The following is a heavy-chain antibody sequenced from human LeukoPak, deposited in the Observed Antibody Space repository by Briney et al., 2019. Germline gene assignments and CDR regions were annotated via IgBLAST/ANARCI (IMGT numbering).Heavy chain of an antibody. CDR3: MRDTRRFPLWFGEIDY. V-gene: IGHV4-39*07. CDR1: GGSISSSSYY. D-gene: IGHD3-10*01. Sequence: SSETLSLTCTVSGGSISSSSYYWGWIRQPPGKGLEWIGSIYYSGSTYYSPSLKSRVTISVDTSKSQFSLKLSSVTAADTAFYYCMRDTRRFPLWFGEIDYWGQGILVTVSS. CDR2: IYYSGST. J-gene: IGHJ4*02.